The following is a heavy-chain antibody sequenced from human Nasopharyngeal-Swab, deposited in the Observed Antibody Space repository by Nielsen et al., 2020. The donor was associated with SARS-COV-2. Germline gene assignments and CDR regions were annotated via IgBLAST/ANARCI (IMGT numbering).Heavy chain of an antibody. Sequence: GGSLRLSCAASGLTFSSYSMNWVRQAPGQGLEWISFISDRDDTTVYAESVKGRFTMSRDNARNSVFLQMNNLRDGDTAMYFCVRDNWAPDYWGQGTLVTVSS. J-gene: IGHJ4*02. CDR2: ISDRDDTT. CDR1: GLTFSSYS. D-gene: IGHD7-27*01. V-gene: IGHV3-48*02. CDR3: VRDNWAPDY.